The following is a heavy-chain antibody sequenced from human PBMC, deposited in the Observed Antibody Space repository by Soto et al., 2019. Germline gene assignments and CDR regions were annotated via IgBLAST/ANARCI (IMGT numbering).Heavy chain of an antibody. J-gene: IGHJ4*02. Sequence: PSETLSLTXTVSGGSISSGGYYWSWIRQHPGKGLEWIGYIYYSGSTYYNPSLKSRVTISVDTSKNQFSLKLSSVTAADTAVYYCATKDYYDSSGYYQLRSFDYWGQGTLVTVSS. D-gene: IGHD3-22*01. CDR3: ATKDYYDSSGYYQLRSFDY. CDR2: IYYSGST. CDR1: GGSISSGGYY. V-gene: IGHV4-31*02.